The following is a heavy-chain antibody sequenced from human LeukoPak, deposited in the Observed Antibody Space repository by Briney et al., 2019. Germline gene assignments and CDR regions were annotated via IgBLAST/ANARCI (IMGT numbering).Heavy chain of an antibody. D-gene: IGHD4-11*01. Sequence: ASVKVSCKASGFTFTHYAVHWVRQAPGQRLEWMGWTNVGNDYTGSSQKFQDRLTITSDTTATTVYMELSSLRPEDTAVYYCARDDFSTYPGLNYFDYWGQGSLVTVSS. CDR2: TNVGNDYT. CDR1: GFTFTHYA. V-gene: IGHV1-3*01. J-gene: IGHJ4*02. CDR3: ARDDFSTYPGLNYFDY.